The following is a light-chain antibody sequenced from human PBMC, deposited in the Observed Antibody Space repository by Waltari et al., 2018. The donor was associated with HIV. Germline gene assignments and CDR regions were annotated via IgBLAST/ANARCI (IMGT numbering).Light chain of an antibody. Sequence: DIQMTQSPSSLSASVGDRVTIACRASQNISNYLNWYQQRPGNAPRLLIFAASTLQSGVPSRFSGSGSGTDFTLTISSLQPEDFASYYCQQSYVSPLTFGQGTRVDLK. V-gene: IGKV1-39*01. CDR3: QQSYVSPLT. CDR2: AAS. CDR1: QNISNY. J-gene: IGKJ1*01.